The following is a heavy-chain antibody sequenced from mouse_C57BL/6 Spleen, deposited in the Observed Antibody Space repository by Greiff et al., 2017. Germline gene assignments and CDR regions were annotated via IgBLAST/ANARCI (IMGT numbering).Heavy chain of an antibody. Sequence: QVQLQQPGAELVKPGASVKLSCKASGYTFTSYWMHWVKQRPGQGLEWIGMIHPNSGSTNYNEKFKSKATLTVDKSSSTAYMQLSSLTSEDSAVYDCARDGYDRDYCDYWGQGTTLTVSS. CDR2: IHPNSGST. V-gene: IGHV1-64*01. D-gene: IGHD2-2*01. CDR1: GYTFTSYW. J-gene: IGHJ2*01. CDR3: ARDGYDRDYCDY.